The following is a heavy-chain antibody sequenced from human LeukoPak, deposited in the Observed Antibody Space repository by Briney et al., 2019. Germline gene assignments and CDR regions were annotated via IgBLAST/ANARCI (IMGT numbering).Heavy chain of an antibody. CDR2: ISSSSSYI. D-gene: IGHD1-26*01. Sequence: GGSLRLSCAASGFTFSSYSMNWVRQAPGKGLEWVSSISSSSSYIYYADSVKGRFTISRDNAKNSLYLQMNRLRAEDTAVYYCARDLSVGSYYDDYFDYWGQGTLVTVSS. J-gene: IGHJ4*02. CDR3: ARDLSVGSYYDDYFDY. CDR1: GFTFSSYS. V-gene: IGHV3-21*01.